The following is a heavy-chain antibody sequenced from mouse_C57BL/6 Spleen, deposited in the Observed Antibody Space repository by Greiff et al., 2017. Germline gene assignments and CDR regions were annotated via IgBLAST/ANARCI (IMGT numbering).Heavy chain of an antibody. CDR1: GFSLTTSGMG. V-gene: IGHV8-12*01. CDR2: IYWDDDK. CDR3: ARGGGYYGYDGGFAY. J-gene: IGHJ3*01. D-gene: IGHD2-2*01. Sequence: QVTLQESGPGILQSSQTLSLTCSFSGFSLTTSGMGVSWIRQPSGKGLEWLAHIYWDDDKRSNPSLKSRLTISKDTSRNQVFLNITSVDTADTATSFCARGGGYYGYDGGFAYWGQGTLVTVSA.